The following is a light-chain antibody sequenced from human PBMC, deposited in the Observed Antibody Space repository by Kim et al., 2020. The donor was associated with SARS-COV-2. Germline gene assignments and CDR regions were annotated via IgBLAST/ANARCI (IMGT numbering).Light chain of an antibody. V-gene: IGKV3-20*01. CDR3: QQFGTSRWT. CDR2: GAS. Sequence: SPGERVTLSCRASQSVSSSYLAWFQQKPGQAPRLPIYGASSRATGIPDRFSGSGSGTDFTLIISRLEPEDFAVYYCQQFGTSRWTFGQGTKVDIK. J-gene: IGKJ1*01. CDR1: QSVSSSY.